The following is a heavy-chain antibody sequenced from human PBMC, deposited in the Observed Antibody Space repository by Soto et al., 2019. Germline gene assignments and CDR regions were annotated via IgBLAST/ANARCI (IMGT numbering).Heavy chain of an antibody. Sequence: QVQLVQSGAEVRKPGASVKVSCKASGYTFTTYGISWVRQAPGQGLEWMGWISGYNGHTKYAQKFQGIVTMTTDTSTSTVYMDLRSLRSDDTAVYYCAREGEMPYYYYGLDVWGQGTTVTVSS. CDR2: ISGYNGHT. CDR1: GYTFTTYG. V-gene: IGHV1-18*01. CDR3: AREGEMPYYYYGLDV. D-gene: IGHD3-16*01. J-gene: IGHJ6*02.